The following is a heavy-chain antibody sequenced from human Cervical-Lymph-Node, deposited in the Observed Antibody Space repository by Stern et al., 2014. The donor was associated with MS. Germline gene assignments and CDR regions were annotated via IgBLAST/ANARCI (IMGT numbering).Heavy chain of an antibody. CDR3: AREGEYCSGSRCYPFLDY. V-gene: IGHV4-59*01. D-gene: IGHD2-15*01. J-gene: IGHJ4*02. CDR1: GGSLRSYY. Sequence: VQLVESGPGLVKPSETLSLTCTVSGGSLRSYYWNWIRQAPGKGLEWLGFIHHTGSVNYNPSLSSRVAMSVDTSKNQFSLTVSSVTAADTAVYYCAREGEYCSGSRCYPFLDYWGQGTLVTVSS. CDR2: IHHTGSV.